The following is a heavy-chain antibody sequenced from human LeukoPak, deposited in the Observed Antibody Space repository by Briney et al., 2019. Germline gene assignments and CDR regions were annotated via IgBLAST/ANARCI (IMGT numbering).Heavy chain of an antibody. Sequence: ASVKVPCKVSGYTLTELSMHWVRQAPGKGLEWMGGFDPEDGETIYAQKFQGRVTMTEDTSTDTAYMELSSLRSEDTAVYYCATDLAGVPAAIRLWAFDIWGQGTMVTVSS. D-gene: IGHD2-2*02. CDR3: ATDLAGVPAAIRLWAFDI. CDR1: GYTLTELS. CDR2: FDPEDGET. J-gene: IGHJ3*02. V-gene: IGHV1-24*01.